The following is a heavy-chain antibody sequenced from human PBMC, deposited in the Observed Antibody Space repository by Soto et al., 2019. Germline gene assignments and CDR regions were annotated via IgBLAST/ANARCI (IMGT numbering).Heavy chain of an antibody. CDR3: ARAQLLRFLEWFPSYGMDF. CDR1: GFTFSSYS. J-gene: IGHJ6*02. Sequence: GGSLRLACAASGFTFSSYSMNWVRQAPGKGLEWVSYISSSSSTIYYADSVKGRFTISRDNAKNSLYLQMNSLRDEDTAVYYCARAQLLRFLEWFPSYGMDFWGHGPTVTVSS. CDR2: ISSSSSTI. D-gene: IGHD3-3*01. V-gene: IGHV3-48*02.